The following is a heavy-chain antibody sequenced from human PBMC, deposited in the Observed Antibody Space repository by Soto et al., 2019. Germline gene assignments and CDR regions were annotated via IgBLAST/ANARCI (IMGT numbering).Heavy chain of an antibody. CDR2: IDIGGNT. D-gene: IGHD2-2*01. Sequence: LRLSCAASGFTVSSNYMHWVRQAPGKGLEWVSIIDIGGNTYYADSVKDRFTISRDNSRNTLYLHMDSLRAEDTAVYYCARGRGSTGYLGREHYFDYWGQGTLVTVSS. CDR3: ARGRGSTGYLGREHYFDY. CDR1: GFTVSSNY. V-gene: IGHV3-66*01. J-gene: IGHJ4*02.